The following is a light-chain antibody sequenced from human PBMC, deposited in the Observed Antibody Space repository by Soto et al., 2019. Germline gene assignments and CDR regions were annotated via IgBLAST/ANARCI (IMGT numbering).Light chain of an antibody. CDR2: AAS. CDR1: QSISSY. V-gene: IGKV1-39*01. Sequence: RESQSISSYLNWYQQKPGKAPKLLIYAASSLQSGVQSRFICSGHGAAYTRAIRTLQPEDAATPFCEARHTTTRTFAQGTKVDIK. CDR3: EARHTTTRT. J-gene: IGKJ1*01.